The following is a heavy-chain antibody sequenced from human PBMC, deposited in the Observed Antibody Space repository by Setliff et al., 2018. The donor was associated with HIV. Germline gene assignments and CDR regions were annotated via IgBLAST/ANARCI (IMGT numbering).Heavy chain of an antibody. CDR2: TSSSSSYI. Sequence: LRLSCAASGFTFSSYSMNWVRQAPGKGLEWVSSTSSSSSYIYYADSVKGRFTISGDNAKNSLYLQMSSLRAEDTAVYYCARDRDGEYSSSGYYYGMDVWGQGTTVTVSS. V-gene: IGHV3-21*01. CDR1: GFTFSSYS. D-gene: IGHD6-6*01. CDR3: ARDRDGEYSSSGYYYGMDV. J-gene: IGHJ6*02.